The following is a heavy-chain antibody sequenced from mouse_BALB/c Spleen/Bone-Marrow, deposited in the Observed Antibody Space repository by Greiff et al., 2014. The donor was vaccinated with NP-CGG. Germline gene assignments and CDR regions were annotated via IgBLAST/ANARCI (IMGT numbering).Heavy chain of an antibody. CDR2: IDPANGNT. J-gene: IGHJ3*01. CDR1: GFNIKDTY. V-gene: IGHV14-3*02. D-gene: IGHD1-1*01. CDR3: ATYYYGSSWGFAY. Sequence: EVKLMESGAELVEPGASVKLSCTASGFNIKDTYMHWVKQRPEQGLEWIGRIDPANGNTKYDPKFQGKATITADTSSNTAYLQLSSLTSEDTAVYYCATYYYGSSWGFAYWGQGTLVTVSA.